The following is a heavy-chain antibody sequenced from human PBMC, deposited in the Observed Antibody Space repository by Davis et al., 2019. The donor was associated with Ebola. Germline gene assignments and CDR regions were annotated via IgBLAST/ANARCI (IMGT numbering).Heavy chain of an antibody. V-gene: IGHV3-9*01. D-gene: IGHD3-9*01. CDR1: GFTFDDHV. J-gene: IGHJ5*01. CDR3: ARVNALTGYSRFDS. Sequence: SLKISCVVSGFTFDDHVMHWVRQAPGKGLEWVSGISWKSGSIGYADSVKGRFTISSDNAKRSLYLQMNSLRAEDTAVYHCARVNALTGYSRFDSWGQGTLVTVSS. CDR2: ISWKSGSI.